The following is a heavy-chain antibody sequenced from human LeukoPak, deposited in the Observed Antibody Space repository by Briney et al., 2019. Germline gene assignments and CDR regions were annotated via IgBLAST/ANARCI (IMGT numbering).Heavy chain of an antibody. D-gene: IGHD1-1*01. V-gene: IGHV3-48*01. CDR2: ISSTSSTI. Sequence: QSGGSLRLSCAASGFTFSSYSMNWVRQAPGKGLEWVSYISSTSSTIYYADSVKGRLTISRDNAKNSLFLQMNSLRAEDTAVYYCARDLTMSGTTTDFWGQGILVTVSS. CDR1: GFTFSSYS. CDR3: ARDLTMSGTTTDF. J-gene: IGHJ4*02.